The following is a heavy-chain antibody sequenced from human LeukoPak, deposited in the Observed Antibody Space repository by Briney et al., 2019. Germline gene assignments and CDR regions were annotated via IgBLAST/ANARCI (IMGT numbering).Heavy chain of an antibody. D-gene: IGHD6-6*01. J-gene: IGHJ6*03. Sequence: GGSLRLSCAASGFTFSSYSMNWVRQAPGKGLEWVSYISSSSSTIYYADSVKGRFTISRDNAKNSLYLQMNSLRAEDTAVYYCARVGSSSFLYYYYMDVWGKGTTVTVSS. CDR3: ARVGSSSFLYYYYMDV. CDR1: GFTFSSYS. V-gene: IGHV3-48*01. CDR2: ISSSSSTI.